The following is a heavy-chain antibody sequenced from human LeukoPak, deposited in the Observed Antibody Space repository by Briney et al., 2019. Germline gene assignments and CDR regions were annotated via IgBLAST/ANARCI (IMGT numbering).Heavy chain of an antibody. V-gene: IGHV3-23*01. Sequence: GGSLRLSCAASGFTFSSYAMSWVRQAPGKGLEWVSAISVSGGSTYYADSGKGRFTISRDNSKNTLYLQMNSLRAEDTAVYYCAKDETIYDFWSGYNNWFDPWGQGTLVTVSS. CDR3: AKDETIYDFWSGYNNWFDP. J-gene: IGHJ5*02. CDR1: GFTFSSYA. CDR2: ISVSGGST. D-gene: IGHD3-3*01.